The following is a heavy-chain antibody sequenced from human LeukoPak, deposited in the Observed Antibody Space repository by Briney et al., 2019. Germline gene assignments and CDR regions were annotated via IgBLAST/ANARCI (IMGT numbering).Heavy chain of an antibody. Sequence: SETLSLTCAVSGGSISSGGYSWSWIRQPPGKGLEWIGYIYHGGSTYYNPSLKSRVTISVDRSKNQFSLKLSSVTAADTAVYYCASAYYYDSSGYYVDYWGQGTLVTVSS. D-gene: IGHD3-22*01. CDR2: IYHGGST. CDR3: ASAYYYDSSGYYVDY. CDR1: GGSISSGGYS. V-gene: IGHV4-30-2*01. J-gene: IGHJ4*02.